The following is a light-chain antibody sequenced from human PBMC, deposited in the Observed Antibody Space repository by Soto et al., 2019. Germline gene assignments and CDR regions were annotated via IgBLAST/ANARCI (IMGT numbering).Light chain of an antibody. J-gene: IGKJ5*01. V-gene: IGKV3-15*01. CDR2: GAS. CDR3: QQYNNWPLT. Sequence: EIVMTQSPATLSESPGERATLSCRASQSVSSKLAWYQQKPGQPPRLLIHGASTRATGIPARFSGSGSGTDFTLTISSLQSEDLAIYYCQQYNNWPLTFGQGTRREIK. CDR1: QSVSSK.